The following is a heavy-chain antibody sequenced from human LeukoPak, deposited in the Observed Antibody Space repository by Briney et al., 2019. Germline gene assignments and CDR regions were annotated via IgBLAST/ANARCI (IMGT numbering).Heavy chain of an antibody. V-gene: IGHV3-15*07. CDR1: GFIVSNSR. CDR3: TTATVVWGVSAY. Sequence: GALRSSSSASGFIVSNSRMERGRQAPAKEVVWVGRIKDRTDGGTTAYAGPVKGRFTISREDSKNTVYLEMNSLKTEDTAVYFCTTATVVWGVSAYWGQGTLVTVSS. D-gene: IGHD3-10*01. J-gene: IGHJ4*02. CDR2: IKDRTDGGTT.